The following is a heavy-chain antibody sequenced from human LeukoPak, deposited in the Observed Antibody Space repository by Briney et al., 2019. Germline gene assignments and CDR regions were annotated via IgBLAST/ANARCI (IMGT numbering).Heavy chain of an antibody. J-gene: IGHJ3*02. Sequence: SETLSLTCTVSGGSISSSSYYWGWIRQPPGKGLEWIGSIYYSGSTYYNPSLKSRVTISVDTSKNQFSLKLSSVTAADTAVYYCATFNYGGNDAFDIWGQGTMVTVSS. CDR3: ATFNYGGNDAFDI. CDR1: GGSISSSSYY. D-gene: IGHD4-23*01. CDR2: IYYSGST. V-gene: IGHV4-39*01.